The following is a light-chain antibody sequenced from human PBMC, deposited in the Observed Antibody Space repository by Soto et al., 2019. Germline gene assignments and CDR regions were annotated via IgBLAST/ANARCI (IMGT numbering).Light chain of an antibody. V-gene: IGKV3-20*01. CDR1: ESVSSSY. Sequence: EIVLRQSPGTLSLSPGERATLSCRASESVSSSYLAWYQQKPGQAPRLLIFGASSRATGTPDRFSGSGSGTDFTLTISRLEPEDFAVYYCQQYGSSPPWTFGQGTKVDIK. J-gene: IGKJ1*01. CDR3: QQYGSSPPWT. CDR2: GAS.